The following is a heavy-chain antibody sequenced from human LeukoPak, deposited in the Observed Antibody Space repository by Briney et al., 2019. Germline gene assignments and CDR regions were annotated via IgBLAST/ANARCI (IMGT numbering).Heavy chain of an antibody. CDR2: ISGSGSTT. Sequence: GGSLRLSCAASGLSFSGYAMSWVRQAPGKGLEWVSGISGSGSTTFYVDSVKGRFTISRDNAKNSLYLQMNSLRAEDTAVYYCARLLRYFDWLTRDDYYYYMDVWGKGTTVTVSS. V-gene: IGHV3-23*01. CDR3: ARLLRYFDWLTRDDYYYYMDV. D-gene: IGHD3-9*01. CDR1: GLSFSGYA. J-gene: IGHJ6*03.